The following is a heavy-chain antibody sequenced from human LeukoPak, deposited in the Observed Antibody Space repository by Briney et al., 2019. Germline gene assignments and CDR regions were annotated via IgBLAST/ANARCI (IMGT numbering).Heavy chain of an antibody. D-gene: IGHD5-18*01. CDR3: ARVSHGYSYVLPFDY. CDR1: GYTFTSYD. J-gene: IGHJ4*02. V-gene: IGHV1-8*01. Sequence: ASVKVSCKASGYTFTSYDINWVRQATGQGLEWMGWMNPNSGNTGYAQKFQGRVTMTRNTSISTAYVELSSLRSEDTAVYYCARVSHGYSYVLPFDYWGQGTLVTVSS. CDR2: MNPNSGNT.